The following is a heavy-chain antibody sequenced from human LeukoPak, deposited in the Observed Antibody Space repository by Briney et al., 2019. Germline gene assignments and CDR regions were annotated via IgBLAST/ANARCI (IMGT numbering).Heavy chain of an antibody. CDR2: INHSGST. Sequence: PGGSLRLSCAASGFTFSSYSMNWVRQAPGKGLEWIGEINHSGSTNYNPSLKSRVTISVDTSKNQFSLKLSSVTAADTAVYYCARALLGGYSYGYNKYYYMDVWGKGTTVTVSS. D-gene: IGHD5-18*01. V-gene: IGHV4-34*01. CDR1: GFTFSSYS. J-gene: IGHJ6*03. CDR3: ARALLGGYSYGYNKYYYMDV.